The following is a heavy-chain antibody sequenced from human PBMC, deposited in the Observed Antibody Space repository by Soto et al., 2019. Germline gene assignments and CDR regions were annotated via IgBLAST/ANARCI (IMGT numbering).Heavy chain of an antibody. D-gene: IGHD6-19*01. Sequence: QVQLVQSGAEVKKPGSSVKVSCKASGGTFSSYTISWVRQAPGQGLEWMGRIIPIPGIANYAQKFQGRVTITADKSTSTAYMELSSLRSEDTAVYYCAREAVAARRDFDYWGQGTLVTVSS. J-gene: IGHJ4*02. CDR2: IIPIPGIA. CDR3: AREAVAARRDFDY. CDR1: GGTFSSYT. V-gene: IGHV1-69*08.